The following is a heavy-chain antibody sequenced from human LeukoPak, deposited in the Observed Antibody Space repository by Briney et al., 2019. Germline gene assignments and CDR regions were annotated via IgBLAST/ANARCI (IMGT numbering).Heavy chain of an antibody. CDR2: ISAYNGNT. V-gene: IGHV1-18*01. CDR3: ARPKGSGSYYGDSFYI. D-gene: IGHD1-26*01. Sequence: ASVKVSCKASGYTFTSYGISWVRQAPGQGLEWMGWISAYNGNTNYAQKLQGRVTMTTDTSTSTAYMELRSLRSDDTAVYYCARPKGSGSYYGDSFYILGQGTMVTVSS. J-gene: IGHJ3*02. CDR1: GYTFTSYG.